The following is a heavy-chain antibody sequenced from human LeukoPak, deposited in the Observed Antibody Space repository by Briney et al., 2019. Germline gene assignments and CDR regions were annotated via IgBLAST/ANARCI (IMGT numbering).Heavy chain of an antibody. CDR1: GFTFSSYA. CDR2: ISGSGGST. CDR3: ARMNYVSSGWGAPFDY. Sequence: SGGFLRLSRAASGFTFSSYAMSWVRQAPGKGLEWVSAISGSGGSTYYADSVKGRFTISRDNSKNTLYLQMNSLRAEDTAVYYCARMNYVSSGWGAPFDYWGQGTLVTVSS. V-gene: IGHV3-23*01. J-gene: IGHJ4*02. D-gene: IGHD1-7*01.